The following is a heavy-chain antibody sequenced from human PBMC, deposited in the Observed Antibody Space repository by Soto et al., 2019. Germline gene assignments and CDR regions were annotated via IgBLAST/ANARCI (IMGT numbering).Heavy chain of an antibody. J-gene: IGHJ4*02. CDR2: IYCSGST. Sequence: SETLSLTGTVLGGSISSGGYYLTWIRQHPGKGLEWIGHIYCSGSTYYPPSLKSRVTISVDTSQNQFSLKLCSGTATDSSVYYYARDPGSSSKVVLWGQGTQVTVSS. CDR1: GGSISSGGYY. D-gene: IGHD2-2*01. CDR3: ARDPGSSSKVVL. V-gene: IGHV4-31*03.